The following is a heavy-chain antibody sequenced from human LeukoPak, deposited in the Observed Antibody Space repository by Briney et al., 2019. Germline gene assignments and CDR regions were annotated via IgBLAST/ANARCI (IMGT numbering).Heavy chain of an antibody. J-gene: IGHJ4*02. V-gene: IGHV4-4*02. CDR2: IYHSAST. D-gene: IGHD5-12*01. Sequence: SETLSLTCAVSGGSISSSNWWTWVRQPPGKGLVWVGEIYHSASTDYNPSLKSRVTISVDKSNNQFSLRLSSVTAADTAVYYCASRGYSGLDYWGQGTLVTVSS. CDR3: ASRGYSGLDY. CDR1: GGSISSSNW.